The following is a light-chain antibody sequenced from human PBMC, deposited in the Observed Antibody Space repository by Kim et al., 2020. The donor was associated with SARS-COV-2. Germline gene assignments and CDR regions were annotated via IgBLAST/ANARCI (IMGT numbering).Light chain of an antibody. CDR3: SSFAAGDRYV. J-gene: IGLJ1*01. CDR1: YSDFGRYNY. V-gene: IGLV2-8*01. CDR2: EVT. Sequence: GHSVTLSCHGTYSDFGRYNYVSWFQQNPGEAPKLKIYEVTKRPSGVPDRFSGSKSGNTAFLTVSGLQADDETDYYCSSFAAGDRYVFGTGTKVTVL.